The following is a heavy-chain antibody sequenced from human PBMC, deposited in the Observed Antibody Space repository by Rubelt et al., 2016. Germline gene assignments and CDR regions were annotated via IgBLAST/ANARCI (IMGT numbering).Heavy chain of an antibody. V-gene: IGHV1-3*01. Sequence: QVQLVQSGAEVKKPGASVKVSCKASGYTFTGYYMHWVRQAPGQGLEWMGRINAGNGNTKYSRKFQGRVTITRDTSASTAYMELSSLRSEDTAVYYCARDNWFDPWGQGTLVTVSS. CDR3: ARDNWFDP. J-gene: IGHJ5*02. CDR2: INAGNGNT. CDR1: GYTFTGYY.